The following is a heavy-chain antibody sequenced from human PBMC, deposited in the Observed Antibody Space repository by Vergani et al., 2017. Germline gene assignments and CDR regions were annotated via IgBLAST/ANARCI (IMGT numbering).Heavy chain of an antibody. CDR3: ARDGRYYGMDV. CDR1: GGSISSGSYY. CDR2: IYTSGST. J-gene: IGHJ6*02. V-gene: IGHV4-61*02. Sequence: QVQLQESGPGLVKPSQTLSLTCTVSGGSISSGSYYWSWIRQPAGKGLAWIGRIYTSGSTNYNPSLQSRVTISVDTSKNQFSLKLSSVTAADTAVYYCARDGRYYGMDVWGQGP.